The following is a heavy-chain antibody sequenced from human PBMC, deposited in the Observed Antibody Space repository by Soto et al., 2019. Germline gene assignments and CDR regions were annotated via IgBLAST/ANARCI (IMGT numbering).Heavy chain of an antibody. CDR3: ASRSLLAFDI. Sequence: GGSLRLSCAASGFTFSSHEMNWVRQAPGKGLEWVSYISSSGSTIYYADSVKGRFTISRDNAKNSLYLQMNSLRAEDTAVYYCASRSLLAFDIWGQGTMVTVSS. CDR1: GFTFSSHE. D-gene: IGHD2-15*01. J-gene: IGHJ3*02. CDR2: ISSSGSTI. V-gene: IGHV3-48*03.